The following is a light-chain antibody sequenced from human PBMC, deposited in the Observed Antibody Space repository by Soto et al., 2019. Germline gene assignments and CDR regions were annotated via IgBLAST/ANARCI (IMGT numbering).Light chain of an antibody. V-gene: IGKV3-15*01. Sequence: EIVLTQSPATLSLSPGERSTLSCMSSQIVSSNLAWYQQKPGQAPRLLIYGASTRATGIPARFSGSGSGTEFTLTISSLQSEDFAVYYCQQYNNWPPITFGQGTRLEIK. CDR1: QIVSSN. CDR3: QQYNNWPPIT. J-gene: IGKJ5*01. CDR2: GAS.